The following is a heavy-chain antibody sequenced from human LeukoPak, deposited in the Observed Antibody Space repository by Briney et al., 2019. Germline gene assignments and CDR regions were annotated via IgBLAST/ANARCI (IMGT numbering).Heavy chain of an antibody. CDR1: GGSLSSSSYY. CDR2: IYYSGST. Sequence: SETLSLTCTVSGGSLSSSSYYWGWIRQPPGKGLEWIGSIYYSGSTYYNPSLKSRVTISVDTSKNQFSLKLSSVTAADTAVYYCARRFEYYDILTGYSMTGFDYWGQGTLVTVSS. J-gene: IGHJ4*02. D-gene: IGHD3-9*01. V-gene: IGHV4-39*01. CDR3: ARRFEYYDILTGYSMTGFDY.